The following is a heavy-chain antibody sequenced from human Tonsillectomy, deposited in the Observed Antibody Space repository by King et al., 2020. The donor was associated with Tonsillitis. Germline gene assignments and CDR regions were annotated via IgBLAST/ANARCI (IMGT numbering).Heavy chain of an antibody. Sequence: QLQESGPGLVKPSQTLSLTCTVSGGSISGDDSYWSWIRQHPGKGLEWIGYIYNSENTYSNPSHKSPFTIPVDTVETQFSLKLRSVTAVDTAVYYCGKYEGGVFDPWGQGTLVTVSS. CDR2: IYNSENT. CDR1: GGSISGDDSY. J-gene: IGHJ5*02. V-gene: IGHV4-31*01. CDR3: GKYEGGVFDP. D-gene: IGHD2-15*01.